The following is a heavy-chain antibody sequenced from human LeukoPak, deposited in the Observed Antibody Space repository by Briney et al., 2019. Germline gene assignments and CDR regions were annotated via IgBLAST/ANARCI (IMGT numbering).Heavy chain of an antibody. Sequence: GGTLRLSCAASGFTFSSYGMSWVRQAPGKGLEWVSAISGSGGSTYYADSVKGRFTISRDNSKNTLYLQMNSLRAEGTAVYYCAKDFDILTGYQYYFDYWGQGTLVTVSS. CDR2: ISGSGGST. CDR3: AKDFDILTGYQYYFDY. D-gene: IGHD3-9*01. J-gene: IGHJ4*02. V-gene: IGHV3-23*01. CDR1: GFTFSSYG.